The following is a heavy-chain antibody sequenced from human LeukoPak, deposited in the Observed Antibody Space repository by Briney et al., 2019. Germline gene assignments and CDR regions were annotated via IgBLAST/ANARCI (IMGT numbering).Heavy chain of an antibody. V-gene: IGHV3-30*01. CDR1: GFTFSSYA. Sequence: GGSLRLSCAASGFTFSSYAMHWVRQAPGKGLEWVAVISCDGSNKYYADSVKGRFTISRDNSQNTLYLQMNSLRAEDTAVYYCARARYSSSSTDYYYYYMDVWGKGTTVTVSS. D-gene: IGHD6-6*01. CDR3: ARARYSSSSTDYYYYYMDV. CDR2: ISCDGSNK. J-gene: IGHJ6*03.